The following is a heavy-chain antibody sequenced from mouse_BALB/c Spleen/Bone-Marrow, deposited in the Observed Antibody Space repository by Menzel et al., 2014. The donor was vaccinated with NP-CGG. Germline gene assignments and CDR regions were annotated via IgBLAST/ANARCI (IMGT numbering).Heavy chain of an antibody. D-gene: IGHD1-1*01. J-gene: IGHJ4*01. CDR1: GFTFSSYT. Sequence: EVQLVESGGGLVQPGGSLKLSCAASGFTFSSYTMSWVRQTPEKRLEWVVYISNGGGSTYYPDTVKGRFTISRDNAKNTLYLQMSSLKSEDTAMYYCARHGYYGSRAMDYWGQGTSVTVSS. V-gene: IGHV5-12-2*01. CDR2: ISNGGGST. CDR3: ARHGYYGSRAMDY.